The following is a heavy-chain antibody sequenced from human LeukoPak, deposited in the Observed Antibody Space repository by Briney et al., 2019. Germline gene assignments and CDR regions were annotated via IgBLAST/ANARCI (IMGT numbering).Heavy chain of an antibody. CDR3: ARDEVVAVTGYCDY. V-gene: IGHV3-21*01. D-gene: IGHD2-15*01. Sequence: PGGSLRLSCAASGFTFSIYSMNWVRQAPGKGLEWLSSISSSSSYIYYADSVKGRFTISRDNAKNSLYLQMNSLRAEDTAVYFSARDEVVAVTGYCDYWGQGTLVSVSS. J-gene: IGHJ4*02. CDR1: GFTFSIYS. CDR2: ISSSSSYI.